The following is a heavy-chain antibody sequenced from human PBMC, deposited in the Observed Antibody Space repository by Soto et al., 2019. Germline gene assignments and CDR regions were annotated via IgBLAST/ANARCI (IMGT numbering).Heavy chain of an antibody. CDR1: GYTFTSYD. CDR3: TRGKEVWWNAGPLGLHGLDV. D-gene: IGHD3-16*01. CDR2: MNPNSANT. Sequence: ASVKVSCKASGYTFTSYDINWVRQATGQGLEWMGWMNPNSANTGYAQTFQGRVTMTRNTSISTAYMELNSLRSEDTAVYYCTRGKEVWWNAGPLGLHGLDVWGQGTRVTVSS. V-gene: IGHV1-8*01. J-gene: IGHJ6*02.